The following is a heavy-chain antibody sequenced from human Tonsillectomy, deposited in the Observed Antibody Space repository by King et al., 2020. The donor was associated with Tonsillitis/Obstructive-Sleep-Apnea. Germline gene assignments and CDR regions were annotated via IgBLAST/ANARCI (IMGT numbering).Heavy chain of an antibody. CDR2: MSSSGSYI. CDR3: ARDPTVVVVAATPYFDY. V-gene: IGHV3-21*01. Sequence: QLVESGGGLVKPGGSLRLSCAASGFTFSSYSMNWVRQAPGKGLEWVSSMSSSGSYIHYADSVKGRFTISRDNAKNSLYLQMNSLRADDTAVYYCARDPTVVVVAATPYFDYWGQGTLVTVSS. D-gene: IGHD2-15*01. CDR1: GFTFSSYS. J-gene: IGHJ4*02.